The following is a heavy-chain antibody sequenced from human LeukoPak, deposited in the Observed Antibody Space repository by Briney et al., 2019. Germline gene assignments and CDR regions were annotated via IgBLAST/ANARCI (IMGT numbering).Heavy chain of an antibody. Sequence: PGGSLRLSCAASGFTFDDYGMSWVRQAPGKGLEWVSAISGSGGSTYYADFVKGRFTISRDNSKNTLYLQMNSLRAGDTAVYYCAKGGTTMPYDAFDIWGQGTMVTVSS. J-gene: IGHJ3*02. D-gene: IGHD4-17*01. CDR2: ISGSGGST. CDR1: GFTFDDYG. CDR3: AKGGTTMPYDAFDI. V-gene: IGHV3-23*01.